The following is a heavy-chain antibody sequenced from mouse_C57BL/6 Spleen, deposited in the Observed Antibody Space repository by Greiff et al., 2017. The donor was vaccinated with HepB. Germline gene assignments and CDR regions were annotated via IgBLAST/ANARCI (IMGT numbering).Heavy chain of an antibody. Sequence: QVQLQQSGPELVKPGASVKISCKASGYAFSSSWMNWVKQRPGKGLEWIGRIYPGDGDTNYNGKFKGKATLTADKSSSTAYMQLSSLTSEDSAVYFCARRGYDAYYAMDYWGQGTSVTVSS. V-gene: IGHV1-82*01. J-gene: IGHJ4*01. CDR3: ARRGYDAYYAMDY. CDR2: IYPGDGDT. CDR1: GYAFSSSW. D-gene: IGHD2-3*01.